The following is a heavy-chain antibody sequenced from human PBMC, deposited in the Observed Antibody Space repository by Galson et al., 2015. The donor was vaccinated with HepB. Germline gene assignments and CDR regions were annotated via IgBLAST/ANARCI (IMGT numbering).Heavy chain of an antibody. D-gene: IGHD1-1*01. CDR2: INSDGRST. Sequence: SLRLSCAASGFTFSNFWMHWVRQAPGKGLVWLSHINSDGRSTKYLDSVRGRFTISRDNANNTLYLQMTSLRAEDTGVYFCARDNLENQLNWLDPWGRGTLVTGAS. CDR3: ARDNLENQLNWLDP. CDR1: GFTFSNFW. J-gene: IGHJ5*02. V-gene: IGHV3-74*01.